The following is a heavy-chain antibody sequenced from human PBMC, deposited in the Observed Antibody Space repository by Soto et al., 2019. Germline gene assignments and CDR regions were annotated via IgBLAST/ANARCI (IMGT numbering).Heavy chain of an antibody. Sequence: QGHLVQSGVEVKEPGASVRVSCKASGYSFINYGIGWVRQAPGQGLEWMGWITVNSGNTNYPQKFQGRVTMTTDTSTSTAYMGLRGLTSDDTAVYYCGRGLGGGWYYFDYWGPGTLVTVSS. CDR1: GYSFINYG. CDR2: ITVNSGNT. V-gene: IGHV1-18*04. D-gene: IGHD6-19*01. CDR3: GRGLGGGWYYFDY. J-gene: IGHJ4*02.